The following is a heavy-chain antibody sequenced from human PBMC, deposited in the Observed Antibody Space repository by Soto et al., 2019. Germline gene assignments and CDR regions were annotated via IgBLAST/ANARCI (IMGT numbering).Heavy chain of an antibody. J-gene: IGHJ4*02. CDR1: GFSLTASGVG. Sequence: QITLKESGPTLVNPTQTLTLTCTFSGFSLTASGVGVGWIRQPPGKALEWLALVYWDDDKRYSPSLKSRLTTTKDTSKNQVVLTMTNMDPVDTGTYFCALRNYGDYVGYWGQGTLVTVSS. CDR3: ALRNYGDYVGY. D-gene: IGHD4-17*01. CDR2: VYWDDDK. V-gene: IGHV2-5*02.